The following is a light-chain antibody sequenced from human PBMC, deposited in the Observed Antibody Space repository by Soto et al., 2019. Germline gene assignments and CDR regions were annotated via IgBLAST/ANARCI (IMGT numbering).Light chain of an antibody. CDR3: QQYGTSPPT. Sequence: EIVLTQFPGALSLSLGEGATLSCRASQRVSSDSLAWYRQKLGQAPRLLIFGVSKRASGVPDRFSGGGSGTDFTLPISRLEPQDSAVYYCQQYGTSPPTFGQGTRLEIQ. CDR2: GVS. CDR1: QRVSSDS. J-gene: IGKJ2*01. V-gene: IGKV3-20*01.